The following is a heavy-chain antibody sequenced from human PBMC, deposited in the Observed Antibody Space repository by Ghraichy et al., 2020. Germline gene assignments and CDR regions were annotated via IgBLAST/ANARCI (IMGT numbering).Heavy chain of an antibody. V-gene: IGHV3-9*01. Sequence: GGSLRLSCAVSGHTFKNSAMHWVRQAPGKGLEWVSGITWDSVTVVYGDSVKGRFTISRDNAKNSLYLQMNSLRPEDTALYYCARDSQADLVTPTNWGQGTLVTVSS. J-gene: IGHJ4*02. CDR3: ARDSQADLVTPTN. CDR2: ITWDSVTV. D-gene: IGHD2-21*02. CDR1: GHTFKNSA.